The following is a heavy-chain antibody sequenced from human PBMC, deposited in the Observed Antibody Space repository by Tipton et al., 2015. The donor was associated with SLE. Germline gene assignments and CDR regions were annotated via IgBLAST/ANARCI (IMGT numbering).Heavy chain of an antibody. J-gene: IGHJ4*02. V-gene: IGHV3-49*04. CDR2: IRGKPYGGTT. CDR3: ARDMGPRSYFDSSGFADY. CDR1: GFALGDYS. Sequence: SLRLSCTASGFALGDYSVTWVRQAPGKGLEWVGFIRGKPYGGTTEYAASVKGRFIMSIDDSESIAYLQMNSLRAEDTAVYYCARDMGPRSYFDSSGFADYWGQGTLVTVSS. D-gene: IGHD3-22*01.